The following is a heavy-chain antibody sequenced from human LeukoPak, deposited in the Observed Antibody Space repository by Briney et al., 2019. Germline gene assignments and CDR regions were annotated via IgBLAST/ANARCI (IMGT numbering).Heavy chain of an antibody. J-gene: IGHJ5*02. V-gene: IGHV1-69*05. D-gene: IGHD6-19*01. CDR2: IIPIFGTA. CDR1: GGTFSSYA. Sequence: ASVKVSCKASGGTFSSYAISWVRQAPGQGLEWMGGIIPIFGTANYAQKFQGRVTITTDESTSTAYMELSSLRSEDTAVYYCASASSGWYGSWFDPWGQGTLVTVSS. CDR3: ASASSGWYGSWFDP.